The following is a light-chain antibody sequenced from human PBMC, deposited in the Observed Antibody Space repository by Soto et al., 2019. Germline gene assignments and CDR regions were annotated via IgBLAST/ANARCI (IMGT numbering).Light chain of an antibody. V-gene: IGKV1-39*01. Sequence: DIPMTQSPSSLSASVGDRVTITCRASQSVSSYLNWYQQKPGKAPKLLIYAASSLQSGVPSRFSGSGSGTDFTLTISSLQPEDFATYYCQQFYSTPYTFGQGTKLEIK. CDR2: AAS. CDR3: QQFYSTPYT. J-gene: IGKJ2*01. CDR1: QSVSSY.